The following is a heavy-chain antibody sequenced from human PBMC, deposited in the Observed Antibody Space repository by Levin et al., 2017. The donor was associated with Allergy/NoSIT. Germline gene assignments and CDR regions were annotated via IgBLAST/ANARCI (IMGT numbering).Heavy chain of an antibody. CDR3: TTYSYSSGWWYFDL. D-gene: IGHD6-19*01. Sequence: GGSLRLSCAASGFTFSNAWMSWVRQAPGKGLEWVGRIKSKSDGGTTDYVAPVQGRFTISRDDSKNTLYLQMNSLNTEDTAVYYCTTYSYSSGWWYFDLWGRGTLVTVSS. CDR1: GFTFSNAW. V-gene: IGHV3-15*01. J-gene: IGHJ2*01. CDR2: IKSKSDGGTT.